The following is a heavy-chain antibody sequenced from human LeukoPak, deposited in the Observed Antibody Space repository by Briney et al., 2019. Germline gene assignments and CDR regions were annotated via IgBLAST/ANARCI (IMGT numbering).Heavy chain of an antibody. J-gene: IGHJ6*03. CDR1: GGSISSYY. D-gene: IGHD6-6*01. CDR3: AREIPSIAARLSTYYMDV. V-gene: IGHV4-59*01. CDR2: IYYSGST. Sequence: SETLSLTCTVSGGSISSYYWSWIRQPPGKGLEWIGYIYYSGSTNYNPSLKCRVTISVDTSKNQFSLKLSSVTAADTAVYYCAREIPSIAARLSTYYMDVWGKGTTVTVSS.